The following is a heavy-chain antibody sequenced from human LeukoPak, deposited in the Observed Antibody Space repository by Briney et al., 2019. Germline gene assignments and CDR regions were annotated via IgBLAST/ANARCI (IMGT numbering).Heavy chain of an antibody. D-gene: IGHD2-2*01. CDR1: GCSISSYY. CDR3: ARETVAPYCSSTSCYYYYMDV. J-gene: IGHJ6*03. Sequence: SETLSLTCTASGCSISSYYWSWIRQPPGKGLEWIGRIYTSGSTNYNPSLKSRVTMSVDTSKNQFSLKLSSVTAADTAVYYCARETVAPYCSSTSCYYYYMDVWGKGTTVTVSS. CDR2: IYTSGST. V-gene: IGHV4-4*07.